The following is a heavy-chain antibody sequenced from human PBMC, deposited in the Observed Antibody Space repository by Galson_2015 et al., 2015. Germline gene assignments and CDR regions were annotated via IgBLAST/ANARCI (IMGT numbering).Heavy chain of an antibody. D-gene: IGHD2-15*01. J-gene: IGHJ6*03. CDR1: GYSFNSYW. CDR2: IYPGDSDI. V-gene: IGHV5-51*01. Sequence: QSGAEVTKPGESLQISCKASGYSFNSYWIDWVRQMPGKGLEWMGTIYPGDSDIRYSPAFQGQVSISADKSISNAYLQWSSLKASDTAMYYCARQGIGYGSPYYYMDVWGKGTTVTVSS. CDR3: ARQGIGYGSPYYYMDV.